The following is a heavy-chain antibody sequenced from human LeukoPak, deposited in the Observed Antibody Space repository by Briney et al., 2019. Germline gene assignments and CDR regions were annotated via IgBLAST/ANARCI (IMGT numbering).Heavy chain of an antibody. Sequence: GGSLRLSCAASGFTFSSYGMHWVRQAPVKGLEWVAFIRYDGSNKYYADSVKGRFTISRDNAKNSLYLQMNSLRAEDTAVYYCARGADYGDYKPRGYYFDYWGQGTLVTVSS. CDR1: GFTFSSYG. CDR3: ARGADYGDYKPRGYYFDY. D-gene: IGHD4-17*01. CDR2: IRYDGSNK. V-gene: IGHV3-30*02. J-gene: IGHJ4*02.